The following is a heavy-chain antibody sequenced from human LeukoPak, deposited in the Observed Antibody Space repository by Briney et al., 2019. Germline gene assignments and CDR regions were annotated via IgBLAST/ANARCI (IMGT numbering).Heavy chain of an antibody. J-gene: IGHJ4*02. CDR3: ARRRYNWNAIDY. V-gene: IGHV3-11*01. CDR2: ISSSGSTL. CDR1: GFTFSDYY. D-gene: IGHD1-20*01. Sequence: PGGSLRHSCAASGFTFSDYYMSWIRQAPGKGPEWVSYISSSGSTLYYADSVKGRITISRDNAKNSLYLQMNSLRAEDTAVYYCARRRYNWNAIDYWGQGTLVTVSS.